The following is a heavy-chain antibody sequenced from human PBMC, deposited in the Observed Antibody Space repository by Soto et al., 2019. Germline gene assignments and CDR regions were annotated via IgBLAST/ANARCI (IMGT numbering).Heavy chain of an antibody. CDR3: ARLVPATAGPYFDY. CDR1: GGSISSYY. D-gene: IGHD2-2*01. J-gene: IGHJ4*02. Sequence: PSETLSLTCTVSGGSISSYYWSWIRQPPGKGLEWIGYIYYSGSTNYNPSLKSRVTISVDTSKNQFSLKLSSVTAADTAVYYCARLVPATAGPYFDYWGQGTLVTVSS. V-gene: IGHV4-59*08. CDR2: IYYSGST.